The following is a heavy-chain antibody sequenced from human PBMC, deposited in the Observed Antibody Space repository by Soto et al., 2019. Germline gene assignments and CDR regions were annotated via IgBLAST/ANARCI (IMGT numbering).Heavy chain of an antibody. D-gene: IGHD1-26*01. CDR1: GFTFSSYA. CDR2: ISHDGSNK. J-gene: IGHJ4*02. V-gene: IGHV3-30*09. CDR3: AREETGAADY. Sequence: VGSLRLSCAASGFTFSSYAMHWVRQAPGKGLEWVALISHDGSNKNYADSVKGRFAISGDNSKNTLYLQMNSLRADDTAVYYCAREETGAADYWGQGTLVTVSS.